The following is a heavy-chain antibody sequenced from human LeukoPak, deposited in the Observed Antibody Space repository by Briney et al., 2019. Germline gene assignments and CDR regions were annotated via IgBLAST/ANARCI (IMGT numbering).Heavy chain of an antibody. V-gene: IGHV3-30-3*01. CDR2: ISYDGSNK. J-gene: IGHJ4*02. D-gene: IGHD3-10*01. Sequence: GGSLRLSCAASGFTFSSYAMHWVRQAPGKGLEWVAVISYDGSNKYYADSVKGRFTISRDNSKNTLYLQMNSLRAEDTAVYYCARDRVVYYYGSGSPLDYWGQGTLVTVSS. CDR1: GFTFSSYA. CDR3: ARDRVVYYYGSGSPLDY.